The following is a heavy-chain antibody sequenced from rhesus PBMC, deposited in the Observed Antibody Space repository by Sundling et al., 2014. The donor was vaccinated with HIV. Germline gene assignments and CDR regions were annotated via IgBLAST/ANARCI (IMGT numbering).Heavy chain of an antibody. J-gene: IGHJ4*01. CDR2: IHGNSGSS. CDR1: GVSISSYW. D-gene: IGHD3-3*01. Sequence: QVQLRESGPRTGEAFGDPCPLTCTVSGVSISSYWWSWIRQPPGKGLEWIGEIHGNSGSSNYNPSLKSRVTISRDTSKNQFSLKLTSVTAADTAVYYCAIRGYYNIWTNYYGVGYFDCWGQGVLVTVSS. V-gene: IGHV4-80*01. CDR3: AIRGYYNIWTNYYGVGYFDC.